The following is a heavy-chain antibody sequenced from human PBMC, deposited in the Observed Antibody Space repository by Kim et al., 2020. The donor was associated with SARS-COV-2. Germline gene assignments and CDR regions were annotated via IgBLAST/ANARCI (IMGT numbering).Heavy chain of an antibody. CDR1: RYSFSSYA. CDR2: INVGNGNT. D-gene: IGHD3-10*01. CDR3: SRVDFGELLYLPDYYGMDV. V-gene: IGHV1-3*01. J-gene: IGHJ6*02. Sequence: ASVKVSCKASRYSFSSYAFHWVRQAPGQRLEWMGWINVGNGNTKYSQKFQGRVTITRDTSASTVYMELSSLRFEETAVYFCSRVDFGELLYLPDYYGMDVWGQGNPVTVS.